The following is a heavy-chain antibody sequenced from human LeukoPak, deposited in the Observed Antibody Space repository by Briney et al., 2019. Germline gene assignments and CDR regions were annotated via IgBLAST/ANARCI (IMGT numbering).Heavy chain of an antibody. J-gene: IGHJ4*02. V-gene: IGHV3-23*01. D-gene: IGHD2-21*01. CDR1: GFTSRIYT. CDR3: ARDRPNYYGSDGDYYRRDGDY. CDR2: ITSRVESP. Sequence: GGSLRLSCAASGFTSRIYTMSWVRQSPGKGLQRVSSITSRVESPWYVDSVKGRFTITRENSENTLYLQMHSLRAEDTAVYYCARDRPNYYGSDGDYYRRDGDYWGRGTLVSVSS.